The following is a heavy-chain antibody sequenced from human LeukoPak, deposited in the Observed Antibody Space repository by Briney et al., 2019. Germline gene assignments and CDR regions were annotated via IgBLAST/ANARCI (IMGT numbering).Heavy chain of an antibody. J-gene: IGHJ5*02. Sequence: ASVKVSCKASGYTFTGYYMHWVRQAPGQGLEWMGWINPNSGGTNYAQKFQGRVTMTRDTSFSTAYMELSRLRSDDTAVYYCASSSLSVVPAASWFDPWGQGTLVTVSS. CDR1: GYTFTGYY. CDR3: ASSSLSVVPAASWFDP. V-gene: IGHV1-2*02. D-gene: IGHD2-2*01. CDR2: INPNSGGT.